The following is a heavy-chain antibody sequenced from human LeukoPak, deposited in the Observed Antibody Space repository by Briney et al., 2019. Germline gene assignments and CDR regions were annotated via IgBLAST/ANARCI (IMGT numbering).Heavy chain of an antibody. D-gene: IGHD3-16*01. CDR2: INTDGSST. CDR1: GFTFSSYW. V-gene: IGHV3-74*01. Sequence: XGSLRLSCAASGFTFSSYWMHWVRHAPGKGLVWVSHINTDGSSTSYADSVKGRFTISRDNAKNTLYLQMNSLRAEDTAVYYCARGGGGHSNGMDVWGQGTTVTVSS. J-gene: IGHJ6*02. CDR3: ARGGGGHSNGMDV.